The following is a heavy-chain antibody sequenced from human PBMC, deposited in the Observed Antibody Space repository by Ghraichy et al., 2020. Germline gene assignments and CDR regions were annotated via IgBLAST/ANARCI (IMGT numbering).Heavy chain of an antibody. V-gene: IGHV4-34*01. J-gene: IGHJ4*02. CDR3: ASLFGGHDY. Sequence: SETLSLTCAVYGLSFSGYYLSWIRQAPGKGLEWIWEINHSGSTNYNPSLKSRVTISVDTSKNQFSLKLSSVTAADTAVYYCASLFGGHDYWGQGTLVTVSS. CDR2: INHSGST. D-gene: IGHD3-10*01. CDR1: GLSFSGYY.